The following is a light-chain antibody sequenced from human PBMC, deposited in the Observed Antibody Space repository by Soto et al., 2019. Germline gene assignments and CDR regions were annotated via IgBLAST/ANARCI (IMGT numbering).Light chain of an antibody. Sequence: QSALTQPASVSGSPGQSITISCTGTSSDVGGYNYVSWYQQHPGKAPKLMIYEVSNRPSGVSNRFSGFKSGNTASPTISGLQAEDEADYYCSSYTSSSTRVFGGGTKLTVL. CDR3: SSYTSSSTRV. CDR1: SSDVGGYNY. J-gene: IGLJ3*02. CDR2: EVS. V-gene: IGLV2-14*01.